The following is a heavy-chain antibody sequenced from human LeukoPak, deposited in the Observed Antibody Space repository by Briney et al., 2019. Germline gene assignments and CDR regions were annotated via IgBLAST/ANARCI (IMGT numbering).Heavy chain of an antibody. CDR2: IYYSGST. CDR1: GGSISSYY. V-gene: IGHV4-59*08. Sequence: SETLSLTCTVSGGSISSYYWSWIRHPPGQGLEGIGYIYYSGSTNYNPSLKSRVTISVDTSKNQFSLKLSSVTAADTAVYYCARHWIAAAGEGDAFDIWGQGTMVTVSS. CDR3: ARHWIAAAGEGDAFDI. D-gene: IGHD6-13*01. J-gene: IGHJ3*02.